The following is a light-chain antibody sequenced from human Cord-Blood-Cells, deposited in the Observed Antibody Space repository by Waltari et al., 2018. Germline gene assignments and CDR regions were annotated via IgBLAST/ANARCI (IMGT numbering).Light chain of an antibody. CDR3: AAWDDSLSGWV. CDR1: SPNIGSNL. Sequence: QSVLTQPPSASGTPGQRVTISCSGSSPNIGSNLVYCYQQLPGTAPKLLIYRNNQRPSGVPDRFSGSKSGTSASLAISGLRSEDEADYYCAAWDDSLSGWVFGGGTKLTVL. CDR2: RNN. J-gene: IGLJ3*02. V-gene: IGLV1-47*01.